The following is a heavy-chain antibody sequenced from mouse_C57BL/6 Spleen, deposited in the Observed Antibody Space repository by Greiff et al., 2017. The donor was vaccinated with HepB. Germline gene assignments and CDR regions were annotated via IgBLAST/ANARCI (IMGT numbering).Heavy chain of an antibody. J-gene: IGHJ1*03. CDR3: ERNGNYVGWYFDV. V-gene: IGHV1-26*01. CDR1: GYTFTDYY. Sequence: EVQLQQSGPALVKPGASVKISCKASGYTFTDYYMNWVKQSHGKSLEWIGDINPNNGGTSYNQKFKGKATLTVDKSSSTAYMELRSLTSEDSAVYYCERNGNYVGWYFDVWGTETTVTVSS. CDR2: INPNNGGT. D-gene: IGHD2-1*01.